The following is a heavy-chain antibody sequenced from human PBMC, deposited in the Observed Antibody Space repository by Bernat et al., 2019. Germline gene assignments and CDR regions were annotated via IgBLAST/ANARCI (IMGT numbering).Heavy chain of an antibody. CDR3: AKFRGQLIRNYYTNV. V-gene: IGHV3-23*04. CDR2: ITGGGTT. Sequence: EVRLVESGGDLVQPGGSLRLSCAASGFTSGTFAMSWVRQAPGKGLEWVSAITGGGTTSYADSVKGRVIISRDNSKNMRFRQMNRLTAEDTAVYYCAKFRGQLIRNYYTNVWGEVTTVTVS. J-gene: IGHJ6*03. D-gene: IGHD2-21*01. CDR1: GFTSGTFA.